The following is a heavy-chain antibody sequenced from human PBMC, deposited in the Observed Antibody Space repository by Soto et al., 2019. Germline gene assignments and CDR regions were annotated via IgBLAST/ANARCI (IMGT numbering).Heavy chain of an antibody. CDR2: IGTHADTT. D-gene: IGHD3-16*01. V-gene: IGHV3-23*01. CDR1: GFTFSTYA. J-gene: IGHJ3*02. Sequence: EVQLLESGGGLVQPGGSLRLSCSASGFTFSTYALTWVRQAPGKGLQWVSSIGTHADTTYYVDSVKGRFSISIDNSKNTVYLQMSSLSAEDTAVYYCARPYVDGAVNDAFDIWGRGTKVTVSS. CDR3: ARPYVDGAVNDAFDI.